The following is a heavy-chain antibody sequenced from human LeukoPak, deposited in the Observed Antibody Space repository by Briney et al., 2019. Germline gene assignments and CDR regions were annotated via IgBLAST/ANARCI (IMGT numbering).Heavy chain of an antibody. J-gene: IGHJ4*02. CDR2: IWYDGSNK. CDR1: GFTFSSYG. D-gene: IGHD2-15*01. V-gene: IGHV3-33*06. CDR3: AKDRYCSGGSCCYFDY. Sequence: PGGSLRLSCAASGFTFSSYGMHWVRQAPGKGLEWVAVIWYDGSNKYYADSVKGRFTISRDNSKNTLYLQMNSLRAEDTAVYYCAKDRYCSGGSCCYFDYWGQGTLVTVSS.